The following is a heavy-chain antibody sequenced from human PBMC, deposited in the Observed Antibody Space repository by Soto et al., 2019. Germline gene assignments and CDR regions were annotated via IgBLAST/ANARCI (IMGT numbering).Heavy chain of an antibody. CDR2: ISSSSSYI. J-gene: IGHJ4*02. Sequence: EVQLVESGGGLVKPGGSLRLCCAASGFTFSSYSMNWVRQAPGKGLEWVSSISSSSSYIYYADSVKGRFTISRDNAKNSLYLQMNSLRAEDTAVDYCARVGVQLFPGFDYWVQGTLVTVSS. CDR3: ARVGVQLFPGFDY. V-gene: IGHV3-21*01. CDR1: GFTFSSYS. D-gene: IGHD6-6*01.